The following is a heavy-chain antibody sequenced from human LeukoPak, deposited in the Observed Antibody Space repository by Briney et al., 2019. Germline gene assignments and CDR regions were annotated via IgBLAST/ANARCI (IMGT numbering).Heavy chain of an antibody. CDR1: GGSISGYY. CDR3: ARDDMGDV. CDR2: TYYSGST. Sequence: SETLSLTCTVSGGSISGYYWSWIRQPPGKGLEWIGYTYYSGSTYYNPSLKSRVTISVDTSKNQCPLKLNSVTAAATAVYYCARDDMGDVGGQGTTVTVSS. D-gene: IGHD2-15*01. J-gene: IGHJ6*02. V-gene: IGHV4-59*01.